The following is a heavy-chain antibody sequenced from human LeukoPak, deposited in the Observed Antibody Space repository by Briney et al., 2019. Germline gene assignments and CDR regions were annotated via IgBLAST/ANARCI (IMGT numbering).Heavy chain of an antibody. D-gene: IGHD6-13*01. CDR3: ARDFWSYSTSWYDY. J-gene: IGHJ4*02. CDR1: GYTFTSYG. Sequence: ASVKVSCKASGYTFTSYGISWVRQAPGQGLEWMGWISAYNGNTNYAQNLQGRVTVTTDTSTSTAYMELRSLRSDDTAVYYCARDFWSYSTSWYDYWGQGTLVTVSS. V-gene: IGHV1-18*01. CDR2: ISAYNGNT.